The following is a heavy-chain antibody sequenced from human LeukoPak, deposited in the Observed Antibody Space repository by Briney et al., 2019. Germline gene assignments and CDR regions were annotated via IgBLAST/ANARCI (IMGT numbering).Heavy chain of an antibody. J-gene: IGHJ3*02. CDR3: ARLGYCSGGSCYGARPFDI. D-gene: IGHD2-15*01. Sequence: PGGSLRLSCAASGFTFSSYEINWVRQAPGMGLEWISYSTSSGSAALYADSVKGRFTISRDNAKNSLYLQMNSLRAEDTAVYYCARLGYCSGGSCYGARPFDIWGQGTTVTVSS. CDR1: GFTFSSYE. V-gene: IGHV3-48*03. CDR2: STSSGSAA.